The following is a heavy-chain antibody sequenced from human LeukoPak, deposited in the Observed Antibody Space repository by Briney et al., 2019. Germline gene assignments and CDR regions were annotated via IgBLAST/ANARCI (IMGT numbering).Heavy chain of an antibody. CDR2: ISGSGGST. D-gene: IGHD5-12*01. CDR3: ARVQRGYSGYLYYYGMDV. J-gene: IGHJ6*02. V-gene: IGHV3-23*01. Sequence: GGSLRLSCAASGFTFSSYAMSWVRQAPGKGLEWVSAISGSGGSTYYADSVKGRFTISRDNSKNTLYLQMNSLRAEDTAVYYCARVQRGYSGYLYYYGMDVWGQGTTVTVSS. CDR1: GFTFSSYA.